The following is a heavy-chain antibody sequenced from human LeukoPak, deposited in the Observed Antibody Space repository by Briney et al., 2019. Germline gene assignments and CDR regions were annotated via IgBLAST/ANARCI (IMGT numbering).Heavy chain of an antibody. Sequence: PGGSLRLSCAASGSTISRYWMHWVRHAPGKGLVWVSRVKSDGSDTIYADYVKGRFTISRDNAKNTLYLQMDSLRAEDTAVYYCTTGIGNYYYYWGQGTLVTVAS. CDR2: VKSDGSDT. CDR1: GSTISRYW. J-gene: IGHJ4*02. CDR3: TTGIGNYYYY. D-gene: IGHD3-10*01. V-gene: IGHV3-74*01.